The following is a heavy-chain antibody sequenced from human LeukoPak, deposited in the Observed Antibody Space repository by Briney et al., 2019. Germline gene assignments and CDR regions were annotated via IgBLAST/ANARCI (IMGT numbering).Heavy chain of an antibody. D-gene: IGHD4-11*01. CDR1: EFTFSSYW. Sequence: PGGSLRLSCAASEFTFSSYWMSWVRQAPGKGLEWVANINQDGSEKYYVDSVKGRFTISRDNAQKSLYLQMNSLRAEDTAVYYCARERHSNYYYYGMDVWGQGTTVTVSS. J-gene: IGHJ6*02. CDR2: INQDGSEK. CDR3: ARERHSNYYYYGMDV. V-gene: IGHV3-7*01.